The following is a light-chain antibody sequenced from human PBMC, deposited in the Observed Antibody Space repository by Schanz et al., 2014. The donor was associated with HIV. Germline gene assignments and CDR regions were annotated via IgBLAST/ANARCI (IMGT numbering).Light chain of an antibody. Sequence: EIVLTQSPGSLSLSPGERATLSCRASASIDSNYFAWYQLKPGQAPRLLIYGISIRATGIPDRFSGSGSGTDFTLTISRLEPEDFAVYYCHHYGDSRGTFGGGTEVDI. V-gene: IGKV3-20*01. CDR2: GIS. J-gene: IGKJ4*02. CDR3: HHYGDSRGT. CDR1: ASIDSNY.